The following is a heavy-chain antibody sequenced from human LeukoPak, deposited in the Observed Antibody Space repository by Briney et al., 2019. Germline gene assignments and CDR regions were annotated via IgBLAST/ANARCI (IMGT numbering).Heavy chain of an antibody. J-gene: IGHJ6*03. D-gene: IGHD6-19*01. CDR2: IILIFGTA. CDR3: ARTADSSGKAEGYYYYYMDV. Sequence: ASVKVSCKASGGTFSSYAISWVRQAPGQGLEWMGGIILIFGTANYAQKFQGRVTITADESTSTAYMELSSLRSEDTAVYYWARTADSSGKAEGYYYYYMDVWGKGTTVTVSS. CDR1: GGTFSSYA. V-gene: IGHV1-69*01.